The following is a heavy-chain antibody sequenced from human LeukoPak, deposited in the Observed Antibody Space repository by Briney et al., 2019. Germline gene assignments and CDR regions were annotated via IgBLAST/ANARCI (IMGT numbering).Heavy chain of an antibody. Sequence: SETLSLTCTVSGGSISNYYWTWIRQPPGKGLEWIGYIYSTGSTNYNASLKSRVAISVDTSQNQFSLKLSSVTAADTAVYYCARTSRHFYGSGSNLTAWPDGMDVWGQGTTVTVSS. V-gene: IGHV4-59*01. J-gene: IGHJ6*02. D-gene: IGHD3-10*01. CDR3: ARTSRHFYGSGSNLTAWPDGMDV. CDR1: GGSISNYY. CDR2: IYSTGST.